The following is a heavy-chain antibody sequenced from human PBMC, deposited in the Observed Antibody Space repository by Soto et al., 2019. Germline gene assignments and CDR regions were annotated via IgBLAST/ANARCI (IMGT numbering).Heavy chain of an antibody. Sequence: PSETLSLTCIVSGGSISSSSYYWGWIRQPPGKGLEWIGSIYYSGSTYYNPSLKSRVTISVDTSKNQFSLKLRSVSAADTAVYYCARGRGEFDAWGQGTPVTVSS. D-gene: IGHD2-21*01. J-gene: IGHJ5*02. CDR2: IYYSGST. V-gene: IGHV4-39*01. CDR1: GGSISSSSYY. CDR3: ARGRGEFDA.